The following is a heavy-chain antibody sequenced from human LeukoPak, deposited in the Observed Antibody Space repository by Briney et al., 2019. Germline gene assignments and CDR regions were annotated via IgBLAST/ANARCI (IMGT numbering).Heavy chain of an antibody. Sequence: SETLSLTCTISRGSISTYYWSWIRQTPGTTLEWIGNIHYTGRTRYNPSLESRVTMSLDTPRNEFSLRLTSMTAADSAVYYCARGRPDPQNSDYWDYWGQGILVTVSS. V-gene: IGHV4-59*13. D-gene: IGHD3-22*01. CDR3: ARGRPDPQNSDYWDY. CDR2: IHYTGRT. CDR1: RGSISTYY. J-gene: IGHJ4*02.